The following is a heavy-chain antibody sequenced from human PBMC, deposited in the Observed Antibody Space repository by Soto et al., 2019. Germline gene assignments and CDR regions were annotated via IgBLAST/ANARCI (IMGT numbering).Heavy chain of an antibody. Sequence: SETLSLTCTVSGGSISSGGYYWSWLRQHPGKGLEWIGYIFDSGTTYYNPSLKSRVTISVDPSKSQFSLRLTSVTATDTAVYYCASQASGWYPDYWGQGTLLTVSS. J-gene: IGHJ4*02. D-gene: IGHD6-19*01. CDR2: IFDSGTT. V-gene: IGHV4-31*03. CDR3: ASQASGWYPDY. CDR1: GGSISSGGYY.